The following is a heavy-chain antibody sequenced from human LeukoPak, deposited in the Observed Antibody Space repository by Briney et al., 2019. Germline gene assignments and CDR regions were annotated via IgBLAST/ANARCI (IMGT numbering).Heavy chain of an antibody. Sequence: GGSLRLSCAASGFTFSSYGMHWVRQAPGKGLEWVAFIRYDGSNKYYADSVKGRFTISRDNAKNSLYLQMNSLRAEDTAVYYCARVGVRVGAALDYWGQGTLVTVSS. CDR2: IRYDGSNK. J-gene: IGHJ4*02. D-gene: IGHD2-15*01. CDR3: ARVGVRVGAALDY. CDR1: GFTFSSYG. V-gene: IGHV3-30*02.